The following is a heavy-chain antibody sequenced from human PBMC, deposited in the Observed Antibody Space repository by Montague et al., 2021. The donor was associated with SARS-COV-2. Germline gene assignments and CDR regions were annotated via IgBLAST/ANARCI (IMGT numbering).Heavy chain of an antibody. Sequence: SLRLSCAASGFTFSSYAMSWVRQAPGKGLEWVSAISGSGGSTYYADSVKGRFTTSRDNSKNTLYLQMNSLRAEDTAVYYCAAPLYDFWSGYLLGGGFDYWGQGTLVTVSS. J-gene: IGHJ4*02. CDR2: ISGSGGST. V-gene: IGHV3-23*01. D-gene: IGHD3-3*01. CDR3: AAPLYDFWSGYLLGGGFDY. CDR1: GFTFSSYA.